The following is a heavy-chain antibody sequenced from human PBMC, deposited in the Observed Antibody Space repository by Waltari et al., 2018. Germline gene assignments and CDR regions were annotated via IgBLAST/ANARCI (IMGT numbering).Heavy chain of an antibody. J-gene: IGHJ5*02. D-gene: IGHD6-13*01. V-gene: IGHV4-39*07. CDR1: GGSISSSSYY. CDR2: IYYSGST. Sequence: QLQLQESGPGLVKPSETLSLTCTVSGGSISSSSYYWGWIRQPPGKGLEWIGSIYYSGSTYYNPSLMSRVTISVDTSKNQFSLKLSSVTAADTAVYYCARDLVTEQLVGWENWFDPWGQGTLVTVSS. CDR3: ARDLVTEQLVGWENWFDP.